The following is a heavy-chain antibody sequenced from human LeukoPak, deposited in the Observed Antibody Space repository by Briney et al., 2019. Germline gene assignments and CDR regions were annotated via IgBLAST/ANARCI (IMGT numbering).Heavy chain of an antibody. CDR1: GFTFDDYA. V-gene: IGHV3-9*01. CDR2: ISWNSGGI. J-gene: IGHJ3*02. D-gene: IGHD1-26*01. Sequence: GGSLRLSCAASGFTFDDYAMHWVRQAPGKGLEWVSGISWNSGGIGYADSVKGRFTISRDNAKNSLYLQMNSLRAEDTALYYCAKDLLLGGATGVGAFDIWGQGTMVTVSS. CDR3: AKDLLLGGATGVGAFDI.